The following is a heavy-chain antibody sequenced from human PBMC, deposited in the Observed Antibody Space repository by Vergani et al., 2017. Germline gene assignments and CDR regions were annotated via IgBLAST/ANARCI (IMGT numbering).Heavy chain of an antibody. CDR2: IFHSGNT. CDR3: ARYLGQFTASPNWFDP. Sequence: QVQLQASGPGLVKPSETLSLTCTISGYSINSDYCWGWIRQPPGKGLEWIGSIFHSGNTFYNPSLKSRVTISIDTSKNQFSLKLTSVTAADTTLYYCARYLGQFTASPNWFDPWVLGALVTVSS. D-gene: IGHD3-16*01. CDR1: GYSINSDYC. J-gene: IGHJ5*02. V-gene: IGHV4-38-2*02.